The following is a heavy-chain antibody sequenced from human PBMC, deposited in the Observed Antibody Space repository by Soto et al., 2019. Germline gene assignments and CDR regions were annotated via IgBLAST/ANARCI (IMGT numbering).Heavy chain of an antibody. D-gene: IGHD6-13*01. CDR3: ARHAVAAALLQHNWFDP. Sequence: PGESLKISCKGSGYSFTSYWISWVRQMPGKGLEWMGRIDPSDSYTNYSPSFQGHVTISADKPISTAYLQWSSLKASDTAMHYCARHAVAAALLQHNWFDPWGQGTLVTVSS. CDR1: GYSFTSYW. V-gene: IGHV5-10-1*01. CDR2: IDPSDSYT. J-gene: IGHJ5*02.